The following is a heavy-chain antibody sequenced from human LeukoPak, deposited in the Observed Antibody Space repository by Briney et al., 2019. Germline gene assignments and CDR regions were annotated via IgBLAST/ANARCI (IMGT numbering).Heavy chain of an antibody. D-gene: IGHD2-2*01. Sequence: GGSLRLSCAASGFTFSDYYMSWIRQAPGKGLEWVAVISYDGSNKYYADSVKGRFTISRDNSKNTLYLQMNSLRAEDTAVYYCARWAVVVPAAPFDYWGQGTLVTVSS. CDR2: ISYDGSNK. CDR3: ARWAVVVPAAPFDY. CDR1: GFTFSDYY. J-gene: IGHJ4*02. V-gene: IGHV3-30*03.